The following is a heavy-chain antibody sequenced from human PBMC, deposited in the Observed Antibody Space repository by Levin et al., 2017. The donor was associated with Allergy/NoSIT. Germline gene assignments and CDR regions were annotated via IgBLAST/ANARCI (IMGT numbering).Heavy chain of an antibody. CDR2: IYYSGST. D-gene: IGHD3-10*01. CDR3: AREHYGPGFFEY. CDR1: GGSISTYY. V-gene: IGHV4-59*01. Sequence: ASETLSLTCTVSGGSISTYYWNWIRQPPGKGLEWIGNIYYSGSTNYNPSLRSRVTISVDTSKNQFSLKLSSVTPADTAVYYCAREHYGPGFFEYWGQGSLVTVSS. J-gene: IGHJ4*02.